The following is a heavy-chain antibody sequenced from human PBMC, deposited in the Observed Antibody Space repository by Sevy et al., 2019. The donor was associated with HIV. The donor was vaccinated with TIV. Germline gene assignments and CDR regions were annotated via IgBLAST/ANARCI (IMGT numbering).Heavy chain of an antibody. CDR1: GFTFNNAW. CDR2: IKSKTAGGTT. CDR3: TTKKDYWSGYFYFDY. J-gene: IGHJ4*02. D-gene: IGHD3-3*01. Sequence: GGSLRLSCAASGFTFNNAWMSWVRQAPGKGLEWVGRIKSKTAGGTTDYAAPVKGRFTISRDDSKNTLYLQMNSLKTDDTAVYYCTTKKDYWSGYFYFDYWGQRTLVTVSS. V-gene: IGHV3-15*05.